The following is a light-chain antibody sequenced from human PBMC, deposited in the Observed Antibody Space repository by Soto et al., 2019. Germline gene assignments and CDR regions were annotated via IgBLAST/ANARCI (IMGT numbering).Light chain of an antibody. V-gene: IGLV3-21*02. CDR2: DDR. CDR3: QVWDSSSDHPV. Sequence: SYELTQPPSVSVAPGQTATITCGGNNIGIISVHWSQQKPGQAPVLVVYDDRVRPSGIPERFSGSNSGNTATLTISKVEAGDEADYYCQVWDSSSDHPVFGGGTKLTVL. J-gene: IGLJ3*02. CDR1: NIGIIS.